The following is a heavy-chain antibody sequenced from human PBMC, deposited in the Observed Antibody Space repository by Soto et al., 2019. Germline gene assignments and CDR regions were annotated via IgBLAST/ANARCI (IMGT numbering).Heavy chain of an antibody. CDR3: ARELSDRAVPAAMAGRAFDI. D-gene: IGHD2-2*01. V-gene: IGHV3-30-3*01. CDR2: ISYDGSNK. Sequence: PVGSLRLSCAASGFTFSSYAMHWVRQAPGKGLEWVAVISYDGSNKYYADSVKGRFTISRDNSKNTLYLQMNSLRAEDTAVYYCARELSDRAVPAAMAGRAFDIWGQGTMVTVSS. CDR1: GFTFSSYA. J-gene: IGHJ3*02.